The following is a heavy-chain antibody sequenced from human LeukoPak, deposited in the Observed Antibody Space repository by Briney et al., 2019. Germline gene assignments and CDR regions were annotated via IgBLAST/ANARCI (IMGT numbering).Heavy chain of an antibody. J-gene: IGHJ4*02. V-gene: IGHV3-30*18. Sequence: PGGSLRLSCAASGFTFSSYGMHWVRQAPGKGLEWVAVISYDGSNKYYADSVKGRFTISRDNSKNTLYLQMNSLRAEDTAVYYCAKEVIVGATSDFDYWGQGTLVTVSS. D-gene: IGHD1-26*01. CDR3: AKEVIVGATSDFDY. CDR1: GFTFSSYG. CDR2: ISYDGSNK.